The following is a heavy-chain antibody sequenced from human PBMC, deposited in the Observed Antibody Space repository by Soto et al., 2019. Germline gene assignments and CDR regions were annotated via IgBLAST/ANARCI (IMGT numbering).Heavy chain of an antibody. D-gene: IGHD2-2*01. J-gene: IGHJ6*02. Sequence: SETLSLTCTVSGGSISSSDYYWGWIRQPPGKGLEWIGTVYYSGTTFYDPSLKSRLSMSVDTSKNQFSLKLSSVTAADTAVYYCARQPRYCSSTSCYAGGYYYYGMDVWGQGTTVTVSS. V-gene: IGHV4-39*01. CDR3: ARQPRYCSSTSCYAGGYYYYGMDV. CDR2: VYYSGTT. CDR1: GGSISSSDYY.